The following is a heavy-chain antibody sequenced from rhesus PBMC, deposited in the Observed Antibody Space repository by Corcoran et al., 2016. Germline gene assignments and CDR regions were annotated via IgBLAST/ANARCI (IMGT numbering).Heavy chain of an antibody. V-gene: IGHV4-76*01. Sequence: QVQLQESGPGVVKPSETLSLTCAVSGGSISSGYDWSWIRRPPGKGLEWIGYSYGNRGSTNYNPSLKNRVTISKDASKHQFSRKLRSVTAADTAVYYCARDRIAAAGGFDYWGQGVLVTVSS. CDR2: SYGNRGST. D-gene: IGHD6-25*01. CDR1: GGSISSGYD. CDR3: ARDRIAAAGGFDY. J-gene: IGHJ4*01.